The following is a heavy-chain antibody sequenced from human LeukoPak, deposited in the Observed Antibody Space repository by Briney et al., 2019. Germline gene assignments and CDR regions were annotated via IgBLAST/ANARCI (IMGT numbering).Heavy chain of an antibody. CDR2: ISYDGSNK. CDR3: ARNRPRGYSYGPFDY. D-gene: IGHD5-18*01. V-gene: IGHV3-30*03. Sequence: GGSLRLSCAASGFTFSSYGMSWVRQAPGKGLEWVAVISYDGSNKYYAGSVKGRFTISRDNSKNTLYLQMNSLRAEDTAVYYCARNRPRGYSYGPFDYWGQGTLVTVSS. J-gene: IGHJ4*02. CDR1: GFTFSSYG.